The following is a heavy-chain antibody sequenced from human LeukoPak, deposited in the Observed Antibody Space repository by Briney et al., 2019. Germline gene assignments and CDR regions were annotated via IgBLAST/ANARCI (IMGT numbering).Heavy chain of an antibody. CDR2: VNNDGTGT. Sequence: GGSLRLSCAASGFSFNSYWMDWVRHVPGKGLVWVSRVNNDGTGTTYADSVKGRFTISRDNAKNTVYLQMNSLGDEDTAVYYCARGGPDHAFDIWGQGTMVTVSS. D-gene: IGHD1-14*01. CDR3: ARGGPDHAFDI. CDR1: GFSFNSYW. V-gene: IGHV3-74*01. J-gene: IGHJ3*02.